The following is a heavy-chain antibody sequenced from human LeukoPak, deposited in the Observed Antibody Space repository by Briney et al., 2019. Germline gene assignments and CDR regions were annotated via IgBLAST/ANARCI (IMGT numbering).Heavy chain of an antibody. J-gene: IGHJ4*02. CDR2: IYDSGST. V-gene: IGHV4-30-2*01. D-gene: IGHD3-10*01. Sequence: SETLSLTRAVSGGSVSSGGYSWSWIRQPPGKGLGWIGYIYDSGSTYYNPSLKSRVTISLDRSKNQFSLKLTSVTAADTAVYYCARYGGSGTYFFDYWGQGTLVTVSS. CDR3: ARYGGSGTYFFDY. CDR1: GGSVSSGGYS.